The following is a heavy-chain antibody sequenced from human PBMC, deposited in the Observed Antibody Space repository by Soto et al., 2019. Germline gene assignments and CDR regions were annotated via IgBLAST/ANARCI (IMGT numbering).Heavy chain of an antibody. CDR2: ISSSSSTI. J-gene: IGHJ6*02. CDR1: GFTFSSYS. D-gene: IGHD3-3*01. Sequence: AGGSLRLSCAASGFTFSSYSMNWVHQAPGKGLEWVSYISSSSSTIYYADSVKGRFTISRDNAKNSLYLQMNSLRDEDTAVYYCARDFRNFWSGYYRYYYGMDVWGQGTTVTVSS. V-gene: IGHV3-48*02. CDR3: ARDFRNFWSGYYRYYYGMDV.